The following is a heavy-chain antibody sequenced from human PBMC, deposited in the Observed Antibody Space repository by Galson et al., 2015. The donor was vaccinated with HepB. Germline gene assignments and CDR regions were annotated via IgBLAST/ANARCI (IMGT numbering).Heavy chain of an antibody. CDR2: INPKNGGT. J-gene: IGHJ4*02. D-gene: IGHD5-24*01. Sequence: SVKVSCKASGFTFSDYYIHWVRQAPGQGLEWIGWINPKNGGTHSAQKFQGRVTMTADTSINTVYMELIRLRSDDTAVYYCARIRESPFDYWGQRALVTVAS. CDR3: ARIRESPFDY. V-gene: IGHV1-2*02. CDR1: GFTFSDYY.